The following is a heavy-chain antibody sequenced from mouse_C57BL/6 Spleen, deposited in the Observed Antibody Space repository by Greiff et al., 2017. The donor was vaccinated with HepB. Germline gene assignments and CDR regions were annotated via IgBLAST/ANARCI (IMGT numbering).Heavy chain of an antibody. D-gene: IGHD1-1*01. Sequence: EVQLQQSGAELVRPGASVKLSCTASGFNIKDDYMHWVKQRPEPGLEWIGWIDPENGDTEDASKFQGKATITADTSSITAYLQRSSLTSVDTAVYYGTTGDTTEGFAYWGQGTLVTVSA. V-gene: IGHV14-4*01. CDR1: GFNIKDDY. J-gene: IGHJ3*01. CDR3: TTGDTTEGFAY. CDR2: IDPENGDT.